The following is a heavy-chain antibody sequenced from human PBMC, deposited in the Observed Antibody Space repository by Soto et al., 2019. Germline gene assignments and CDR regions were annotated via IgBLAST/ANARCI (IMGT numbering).Heavy chain of an antibody. J-gene: IGHJ4*02. D-gene: IGHD5-18*01. CDR3: AFSPAGTWIQPNIDY. CDR2: ISGSGGST. Sequence: EVQLLESGGGLVQPGGSLRLSCAASGFTFSSYAMSWVRQAPGKGLEWVSAISGSGGSTYYADSVKGRFTISRDNSKNTLYLQMNSLRAEDTAVYYCAFSPAGTWIQPNIDYWGQGTLVTVSS. V-gene: IGHV3-23*01. CDR1: GFTFSSYA.